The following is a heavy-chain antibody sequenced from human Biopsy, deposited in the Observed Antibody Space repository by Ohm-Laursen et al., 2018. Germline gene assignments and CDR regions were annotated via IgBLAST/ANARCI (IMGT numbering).Heavy chain of an antibody. V-gene: IGHV1-69*04. J-gene: IGHJ4*02. D-gene: IGHD3-3*01. Sequence: SSVKVSCNASGGPSTNYAFSWVRQAPGQGQEWVGRIVPILGHLNYAQRFQGRVSITADKSTSYVYMELSRLTSGDTAVYYCAADADGYYTEFDYWGPGTLVTVSS. CDR1: GGPSTNYA. CDR2: IVPILGHL. CDR3: AADADGYYTEFDY.